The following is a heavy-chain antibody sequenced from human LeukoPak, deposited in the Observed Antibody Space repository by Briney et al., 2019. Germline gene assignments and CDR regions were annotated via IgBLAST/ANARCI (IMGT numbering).Heavy chain of an antibody. Sequence: SVKVSCEASGGTFSSYAISWVRQAPGQGLEWMGGIIPIFGTANYAQKLQGRVTMTTDTSTSTAYMELRSLRSDDTAVYYCAREMGPGGVAQAGTTFDYWGQGTLVTVSS. D-gene: IGHD1/OR15-1a*01. CDR1: GGTFSSYA. CDR2: IIPIFGTA. V-gene: IGHV1-69*05. CDR3: AREMGPGGVAQAGTTFDY. J-gene: IGHJ4*02.